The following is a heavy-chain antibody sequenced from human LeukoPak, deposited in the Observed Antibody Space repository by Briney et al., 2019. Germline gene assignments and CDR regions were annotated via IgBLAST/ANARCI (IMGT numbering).Heavy chain of an antibody. V-gene: IGHV3-30*18. CDR2: ISYDGSNK. CDR3: AKMDSSSSKDY. D-gene: IGHD6-6*01. J-gene: IGHJ4*02. CDR1: GFTFSSYG. Sequence: GRSLRLSCAASGFTFSSYGMHWVRQAPGKGLEWVADISYDGSNKYYADSVKGRFTISRDNSKNTLYLQMNSLRAEDTAVYYCAKMDSSSSKDYWGQGTLVTVSS.